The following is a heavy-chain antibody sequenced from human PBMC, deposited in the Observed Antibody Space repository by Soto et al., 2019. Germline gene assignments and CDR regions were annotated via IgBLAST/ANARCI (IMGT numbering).Heavy chain of an antibody. D-gene: IGHD2-15*01. J-gene: IGHJ4*02. Sequence: GSMRLSSAASGFTVSSNDMSWVRQAPGKGLEWVSVIYSGGSTYYADSVKGRFTISRDNSKNTQYLQMNSLRAEDTAVYYCASGRDGGSLAYWGQGTLVTVSS. CDR2: IYSGGST. V-gene: IGHV3-66*01. CDR3: ASGRDGGSLAY. CDR1: GFTVSSND.